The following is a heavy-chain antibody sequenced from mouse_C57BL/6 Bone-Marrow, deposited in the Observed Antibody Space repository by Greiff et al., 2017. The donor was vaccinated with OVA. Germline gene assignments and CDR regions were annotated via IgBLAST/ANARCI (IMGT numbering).Heavy chain of an antibody. Sequence: VKLLESGAELARPGASVKLSCKASGYTFTSYGISWVKQRTGQGLEWIGEIYPRSGNTYYNEKFKGKATLTADKSSSTAYMELRSLTSEDSAVYFCARGGLLWRAMDYWGQGTSVTVSS. V-gene: IGHV1-81*01. D-gene: IGHD2-1*01. J-gene: IGHJ4*01. CDR2: IYPRSGNT. CDR3: ARGGLLWRAMDY. CDR1: GYTFTSYG.